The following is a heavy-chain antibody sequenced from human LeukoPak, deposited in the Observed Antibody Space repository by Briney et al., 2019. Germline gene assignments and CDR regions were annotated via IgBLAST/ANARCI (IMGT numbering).Heavy chain of an antibody. CDR3: ARENSYGSGSYSFDY. V-gene: IGHV3-48*04. D-gene: IGHD3-10*01. CDR2: ISSSGSTI. Sequence: GGSLRLSCAASGFTFSSYWMNWVRQAPGKGLEWVSYISSSGSTIYYADSVKGRLTISRDNAKNSLYLQMNSLRAEDTAVYYCARENSYGSGSYSFDYWGQGTLVTVSS. CDR1: GFTFSSYW. J-gene: IGHJ4*02.